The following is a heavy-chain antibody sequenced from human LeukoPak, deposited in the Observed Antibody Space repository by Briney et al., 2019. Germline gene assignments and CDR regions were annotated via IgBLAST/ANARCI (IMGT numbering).Heavy chain of an antibody. Sequence: ASVKVSCKASGYTFTGYYMHWVRQAPGQGLEWMGWINPNSGGTNYAQKFQGRVTMTRDTSISTAYMELSRLRSDDTAVYYCARDGYYYGSGSYYSQNWGQGTLVTVSS. V-gene: IGHV1-2*02. D-gene: IGHD3-10*01. CDR3: ARDGYYYGSGSYYSQN. CDR2: INPNSGGT. J-gene: IGHJ4*02. CDR1: GYTFTGYY.